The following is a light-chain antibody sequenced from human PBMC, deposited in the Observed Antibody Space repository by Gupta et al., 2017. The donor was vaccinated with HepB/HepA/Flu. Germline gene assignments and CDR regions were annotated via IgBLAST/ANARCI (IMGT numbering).Light chain of an antibody. CDR3: DKQTHSISSVV. CDR2: DNN. J-gene: IGLJ2*01. Sequence: SVLTQPPAMSAAPGQKIIISCSGTSSNLGNNVGSWYQQLQDAAHKLHIYDNNRRPTGISDRVSCSRSGTAANLDLAVPQTEDEAEDDCDKQTHSISSVVFGAGTTLTVL. V-gene: IGLV1-51*01. CDR1: SSNLGNNV.